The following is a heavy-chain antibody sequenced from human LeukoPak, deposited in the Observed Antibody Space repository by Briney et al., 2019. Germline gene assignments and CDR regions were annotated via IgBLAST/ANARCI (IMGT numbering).Heavy chain of an antibody. CDR2: IYHSGST. CDR3: ARALVSSAWYFDL. Sequence: SETLSLTCIVSGGSINSYYWSWIRQPPGKGLEWIGYIYHSGSTNYNPSLRSRVTTSVDTPNNQFSLKMRSVTAADTAVYYCARALVSSAWYFDLWGRGTLVTVSS. D-gene: IGHD6-6*01. V-gene: IGHV4-59*01. CDR1: GGSINSYY. J-gene: IGHJ2*01.